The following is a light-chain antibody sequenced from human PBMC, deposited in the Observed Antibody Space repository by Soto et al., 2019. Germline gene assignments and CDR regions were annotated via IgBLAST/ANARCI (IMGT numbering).Light chain of an antibody. Sequence: EIVLTQYPATLSLSPAERSTLSFRASQIVSGYLAWYQQKPGQAPRLLIYDASKRATGIPARFSGSGFGTDFTLTISSLEPEDFAVYYCQQRSKWRTFGQRTKVDIK. CDR1: QIVSGY. CDR2: DAS. CDR3: QQRSKWRT. V-gene: IGKV3-11*01. J-gene: IGKJ1*01.